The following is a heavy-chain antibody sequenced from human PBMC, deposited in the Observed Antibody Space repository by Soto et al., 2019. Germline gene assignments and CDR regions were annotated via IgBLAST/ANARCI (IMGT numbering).Heavy chain of an antibody. V-gene: IGHV4-4*07. D-gene: IGHD1-26*01. J-gene: IGHJ4*02. CDR2: IYTSGST. Sequence: PSETLSLTCTVSGDSMSKYYWSWIRQPAGKGLEWIGRIYTSGSTNYNPSLKSRVNMSIDTSNNHFSLNLKSVTAADAAVYYCARTVGAAYYFDFWGQGALVTAPQ. CDR1: GDSMSKYY. CDR3: ARTVGAAYYFDF.